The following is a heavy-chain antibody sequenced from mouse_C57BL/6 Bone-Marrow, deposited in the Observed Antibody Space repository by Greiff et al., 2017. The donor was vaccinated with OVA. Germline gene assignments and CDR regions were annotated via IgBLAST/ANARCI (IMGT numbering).Heavy chain of an antibody. CDR3: TTFYKD. J-gene: IGHJ2*01. V-gene: IGHV14-4*01. CDR1: GFNIKDDY. CDR2: IDPENGDT. D-gene: IGHD1-3*01. Sequence: EVKLVESGAELVRPGASVKLSCTASGFNIKDDYMHWVKQRPEQGLEWIGWIDPENGDTEYASKFQGKATITADTSSNTAYLQLSSLTSEDTAVYYCTTFYKDWGQGTTLTVSS.